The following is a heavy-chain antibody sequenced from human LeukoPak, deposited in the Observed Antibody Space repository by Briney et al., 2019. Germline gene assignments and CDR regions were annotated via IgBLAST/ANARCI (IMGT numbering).Heavy chain of an antibody. J-gene: IGHJ4*02. CDR3: ASYLYWWSDLGY. D-gene: IGHD2-8*02. Sequence: GGSLRLSCATSGFTFTNYLMSWVRQAPGKGLEWVANIKEDGSTKWYVDSVRGRFTISRDNAKNSLYLQMNSLRAEDTAVYYCASYLYWWSDLGYWGQGTLVTVSS. CDR2: IKEDGSTK. V-gene: IGHV3-7*01. CDR1: GFTFTNYL.